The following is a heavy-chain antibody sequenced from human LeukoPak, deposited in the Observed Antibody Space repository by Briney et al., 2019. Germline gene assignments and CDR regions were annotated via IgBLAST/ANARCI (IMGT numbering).Heavy chain of an antibody. CDR1: GFTFSTYG. V-gene: IGHV3-30*18. CDR3: AKEFIRGLPDS. D-gene: IGHD3-10*01. Sequence: PGRSLRLSCAASGFTFSTYGMHWVRQAPGKGLEWVAVISYDGSNEYYADSMKGRFTISRDNSKNTLYLRMSSLRAEDTAVYYWAKEFIRGLPDSGGKETLSPSPQ. J-gene: IGHJ5*02. CDR2: ISYDGSNE.